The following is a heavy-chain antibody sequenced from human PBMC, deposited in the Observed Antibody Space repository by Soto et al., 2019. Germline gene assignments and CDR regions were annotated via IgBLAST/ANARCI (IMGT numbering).Heavy chain of an antibody. Sequence: GGSLRLSCAASGFTFSSYSMNWVRQAPGKGLEWVSSISSSSSYIYYADSVKGRFTISRDNAKNSLYLQMNSLRAEDTAVYYCASIYCSGGSCYSGHAFDIWGQGTMVTVSS. CDR3: ASIYCSGGSCYSGHAFDI. CDR2: ISSSSSYI. J-gene: IGHJ3*02. CDR1: GFTFSSYS. D-gene: IGHD2-15*01. V-gene: IGHV3-21*01.